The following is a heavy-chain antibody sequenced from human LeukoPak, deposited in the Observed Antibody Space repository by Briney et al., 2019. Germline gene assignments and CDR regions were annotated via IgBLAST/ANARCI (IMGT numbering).Heavy chain of an antibody. CDR1: GFTFKLYW. CDR3: AKDTEAAAVYYFDY. V-gene: IGHV3-74*01. CDR2: INDDGSDT. J-gene: IGHJ4*02. D-gene: IGHD6-13*01. Sequence: GGSLRLSCAVSGFTFKLYWMHWVRQAPGKGPVWVSRINDDGSDTTYADSVKGRFTISRDNAKNSLYLQMNSLRAEDTALYYCAKDTEAAAVYYFDYWGQGTLVTVSS.